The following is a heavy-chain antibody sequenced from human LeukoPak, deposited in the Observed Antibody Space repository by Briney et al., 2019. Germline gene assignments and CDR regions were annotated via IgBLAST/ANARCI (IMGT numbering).Heavy chain of an antibody. CDR2: INPSGGST. V-gene: IGHV1-46*01. J-gene: IGHJ4*02. CDR1: GYTFTSYY. CDR3: ASISGGFGGYYFDY. Sequence: ASVKVSCKASGYTFTSYYMHWVRQALGQGLEWMGIINPSGGSTSYAQKFQGRVTMTRDTSTSTVHMELSSLRSEDTAVYYCASISGGFGGYYFDYWGQGTLVTVSS. D-gene: IGHD3-10*01.